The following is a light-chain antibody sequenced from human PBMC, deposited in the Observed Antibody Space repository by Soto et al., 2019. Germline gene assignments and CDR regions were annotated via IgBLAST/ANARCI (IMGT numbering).Light chain of an antibody. CDR2: WAY. Sequence: DIVMTQSPDSLAVFLGERATINCESSQSVLYSSNNQNCLAWYQQNPGQPLKLLIYWAYTRESGVPDRFSGGGSGTDFTLTISGLQAEDVAVYYCQQYCVTPWTFGQGTKVEIK. CDR3: QQYCVTPWT. CDR1: QSVLYSSNNQNC. J-gene: IGKJ1*01. V-gene: IGKV4-1*01.